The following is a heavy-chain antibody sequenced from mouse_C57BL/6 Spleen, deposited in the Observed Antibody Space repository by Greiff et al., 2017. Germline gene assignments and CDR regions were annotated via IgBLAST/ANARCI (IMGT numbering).Heavy chain of an antibody. CDR2: IWGDGST. Sequence: VKLMESGPGLVAPSQSLSITCTVSGFSLTSYGVSWVRQPPGKGLEWLGVIWGDGSTNYHSALISRLSISKDNSKSQVFLKLNSLQTDDTATYYCAKQDYGNYEAWFAYWGQGTLVTVSA. V-gene: IGHV2-3*01. CDR1: GFSLTSYG. J-gene: IGHJ3*01. D-gene: IGHD2-1*01. CDR3: AKQDYGNYEAWFAY.